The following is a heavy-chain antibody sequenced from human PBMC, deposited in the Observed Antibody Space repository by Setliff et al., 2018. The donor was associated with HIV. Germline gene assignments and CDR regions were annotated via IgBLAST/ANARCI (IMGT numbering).Heavy chain of an antibody. D-gene: IGHD6-6*01. Sequence: PSETLSLTCAVSGGAIDDINWWNWVRQSPGKGLEWIGEIYHSGTTNYNPSLKSRVTISVDKSKNQFSLKLTSVTAADTAVYYCARDQSIAARYLFDPWGQGTLVTSPQ. CDR2: IYHSGTT. J-gene: IGHJ5*02. CDR3: ARDQSIAARYLFDP. V-gene: IGHV4-4*02. CDR1: GGAIDDINW.